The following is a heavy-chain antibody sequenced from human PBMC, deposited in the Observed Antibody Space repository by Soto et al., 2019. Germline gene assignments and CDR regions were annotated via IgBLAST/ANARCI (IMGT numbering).Heavy chain of an antibody. J-gene: IGHJ6*02. Sequence: VASVKVSCKASGYTFTGYYMHWVRQAPGQGLEWMGWINPNSGGTNYAQKFQGRVIMTRDTSISTAYMELSRLRSDDTAVYYCARDAWHDFWSGYLSRRVMDVWGQGTTVTVSS. CDR3: ARDAWHDFWSGYLSRRVMDV. CDR1: GYTFTGYY. D-gene: IGHD3-3*01. V-gene: IGHV1-2*02. CDR2: INPNSGGT.